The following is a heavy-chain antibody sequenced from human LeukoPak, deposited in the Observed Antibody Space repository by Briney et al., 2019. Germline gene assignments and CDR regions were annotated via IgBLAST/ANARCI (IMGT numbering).Heavy chain of an antibody. D-gene: IGHD6-19*01. CDR3: ARDKDSSGWLEYFQH. V-gene: IGHV1-3*01. CDR1: GYTFTSYA. J-gene: IGHJ1*01. Sequence: ASVKVSCKASGYTFTSYAMHWVRQAPGQRLEWMGWINAGNGNTKYSQKFQGRVTITRDTSASTAYMELSSLRSEDTAVYYCARDKDSSGWLEYFQHWGQGTLVTVSS. CDR2: INAGNGNT.